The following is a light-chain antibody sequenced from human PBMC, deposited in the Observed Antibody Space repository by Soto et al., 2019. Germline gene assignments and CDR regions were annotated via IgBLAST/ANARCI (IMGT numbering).Light chain of an antibody. CDR1: QGIGTY. V-gene: IGKV1-9*01. J-gene: IGKJ2*01. CDR3: QQVNSYPPT. CDR2: AAS. Sequence: DIRLTQSPSFLSASVGDRVTITCRASQGIGTYLAWYQQKPGRAPKLLMYAASNLQSGVPSRLSGSGSGTEFTLTIISLVHEDFATYCFQQVNSYPPTFGQGTKLEIK.